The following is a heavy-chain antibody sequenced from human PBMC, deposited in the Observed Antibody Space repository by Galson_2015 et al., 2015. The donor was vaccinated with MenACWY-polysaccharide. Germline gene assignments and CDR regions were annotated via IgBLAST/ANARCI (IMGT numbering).Heavy chain of an antibody. CDR3: ARGHYGMDV. CDR1: GFKFSNYW. V-gene: IGHV3-7*01. CDR2: IKKDGSEK. J-gene: IGHJ6*02. Sequence: SLRLSCAVSGFKFSNYWMTWVRQAPGKGLEWVANIKKDGSEKHYVGSVKGRFTISRDNALYPQMNSLRAEDTAVYFCARGHYGMDVWGQGTTVTVSS.